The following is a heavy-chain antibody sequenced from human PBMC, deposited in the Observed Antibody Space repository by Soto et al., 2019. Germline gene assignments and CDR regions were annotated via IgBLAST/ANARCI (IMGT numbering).Heavy chain of an antibody. CDR1: GISFTTAW. V-gene: IGHV3-15*01. CDR3: ATQQFFDASGFSFDQ. J-gene: IGHJ4*02. CDR2: IKSKTDGETV. D-gene: IGHD3-3*01. Sequence: SGGSLRLSCVGSGISFTTAWMNWVRQAPGKGLEWVGRIKSKTDGETVDYAAPVRGRFIISRDDSKNTVYLSVSGLKTEDTAIYYCATQQFFDASGFSFDQWGQGKLVTVYS.